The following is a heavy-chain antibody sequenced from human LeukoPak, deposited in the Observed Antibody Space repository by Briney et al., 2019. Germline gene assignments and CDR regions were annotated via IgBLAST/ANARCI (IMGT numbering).Heavy chain of an antibody. D-gene: IGHD3-10*01. CDR1: VYSFTHYD. CDR2: MYPDSGKT. CDR3: VRERSHYEDGGEGY. V-gene: IGHV1-8*01. Sequence: GAPLRVSRKASVYSFTHYDINWVRQATGQGLEWVGGMYPDSGKTGYAQKCQGTVTMTRNTSISTASMELSGLRSEDTGTYYCVRERSHYEDGGEGYWGQGTKVTVSS. J-gene: IGHJ4*02.